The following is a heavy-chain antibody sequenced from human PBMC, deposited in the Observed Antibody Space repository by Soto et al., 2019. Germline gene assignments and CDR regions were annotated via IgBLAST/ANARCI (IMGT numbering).Heavy chain of an antibody. Sequence: EVQLVESGGDLVKPGGCLRLSCAASGITFTNAWMSWVRQAPGKGLEWVGRIKNRADGGTADYAGPVRGRFTISRDNAKNSLYLQMNSLRAEDTAVYYCARERRDGYKKGYYYGMDVWGQGTTVTVSS. CDR3: ARERRDGYKKGYYYGMDV. J-gene: IGHJ6*02. CDR1: GITFTNAW. V-gene: IGHV3-15*01. CDR2: IKNRADGGTA. D-gene: IGHD5-12*01.